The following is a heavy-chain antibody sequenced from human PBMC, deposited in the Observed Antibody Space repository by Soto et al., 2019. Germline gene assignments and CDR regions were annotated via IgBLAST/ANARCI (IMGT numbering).Heavy chain of an antibody. CDR2: INAGNGNT. J-gene: IGHJ4*02. D-gene: IGHD3-22*01. V-gene: IGHV1-3*05. CDR1: GYTFTSYA. CDR3: ARTYYYDSSGYYFDY. Sequence: QVQLVQSGAEEKKPGASVKVSCKASGYTFTSYAMHWVRQAPGQRLEWMGWINAGNGNTKYSQKFQGRVTITRDTSASTAYMELSSPRSEDTAVYYCARTYYYDSSGYYFDYWGQGTLVTVSS.